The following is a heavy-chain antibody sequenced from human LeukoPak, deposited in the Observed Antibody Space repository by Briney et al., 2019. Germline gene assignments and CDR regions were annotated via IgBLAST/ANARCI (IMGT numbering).Heavy chain of an antibody. Sequence: SETLSLTCTVSSGSTNRFYWSWIRQPPGGGLEWIGYIYYSGTTNYNPSLKSRVTISIDTSKNQFSLKLSSVTAADTAVYYCARLARLSLIRGVTGYHSLDVWGKGTKVTVSS. CDR3: ARLARLSLIRGVTGYHSLDV. CDR1: SGSTNRFY. CDR2: IYYSGTT. J-gene: IGHJ6*04. V-gene: IGHV4-59*01. D-gene: IGHD3-10*01.